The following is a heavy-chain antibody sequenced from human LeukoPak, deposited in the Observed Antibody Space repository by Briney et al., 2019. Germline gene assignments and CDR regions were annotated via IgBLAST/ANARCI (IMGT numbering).Heavy chain of an antibody. CDR1: GFTFSNYG. J-gene: IGHJ4*02. Sequence: GGSLRLSCATSGFTFSNYGMTWVRQAPGKGLEWVANIKPDGSDKNYVEYVKGRFTISRDNTKNSLYLAMTRLRVEDTAVYYCARHPATKEPGGGAFDYWGQGTLVTVSS. D-gene: IGHD6-25*01. V-gene: IGHV3-7*01. CDR3: ARHPATKEPGGGAFDY. CDR2: IKPDGSDK.